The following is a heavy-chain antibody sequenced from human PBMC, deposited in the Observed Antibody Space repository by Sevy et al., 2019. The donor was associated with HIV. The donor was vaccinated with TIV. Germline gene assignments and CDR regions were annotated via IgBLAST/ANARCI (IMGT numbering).Heavy chain of an antibody. CDR3: AKVKSSWYSDPYYFDY. Sequence: GESLKISCAASGFTFSSYGMHWVRQAPGKGLEWVAVISYDGSNKYYADSVKGRFTISRDNSKNTLYLQMNSLRAEDTAVYYCAKVKSSWYSDPYYFDYLGQGTLVAVSS. CDR1: GFTFSSYG. V-gene: IGHV3-30*18. J-gene: IGHJ4*02. D-gene: IGHD6-13*01. CDR2: ISYDGSNK.